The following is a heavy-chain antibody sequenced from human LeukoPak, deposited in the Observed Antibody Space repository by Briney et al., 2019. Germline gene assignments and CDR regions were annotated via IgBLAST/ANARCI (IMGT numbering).Heavy chain of an antibody. J-gene: IGHJ4*01. CDR3: ARSMVTTDRNFDH. Sequence: PSETLSLTCTVSSGSISTSNYYWGWVRQPPGKALEWIGNIFYSGSTYYSPSLKSRVTISLDTSRNQFSLKLNSVTAADTAIFYCARSMVTTDRNFDHWGQGTLVTVSS. CDR2: IFYSGST. CDR1: SGSISTSNYY. V-gene: IGHV4-39*07. D-gene: IGHD2-21*02.